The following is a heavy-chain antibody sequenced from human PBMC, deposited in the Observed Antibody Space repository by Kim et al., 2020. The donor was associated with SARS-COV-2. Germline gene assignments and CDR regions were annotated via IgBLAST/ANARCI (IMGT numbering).Heavy chain of an antibody. CDR3: ASGYSRLDY. Sequence: GGSLRLSCAASGFSFSNYYMTWVRQAPGKGLEWVANIKQDGTDKDYVDSVKGRFTISRDNGKNSLYLQMNSLRAEDTAVYYCASGYSRLDYWGQGILVTVSS. D-gene: IGHD5-18*01. V-gene: IGHV3-7*01. J-gene: IGHJ4*02. CDR1: GFSFSNYY. CDR2: IKQDGTDK.